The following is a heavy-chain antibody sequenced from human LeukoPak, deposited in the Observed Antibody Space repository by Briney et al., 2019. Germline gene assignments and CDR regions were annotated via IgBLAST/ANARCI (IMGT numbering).Heavy chain of an antibody. CDR2: ISYDGSNK. Sequence: PGGSLRLSCAASGFTFSTYGMHWVRQAPGKGLEWVTFISYDGSNKNYADSVKGRFTISRDNSKNTLYLEMNSLRVEDTAVYYCARGPYCSGGSCYYFDYWGQGTLVTVSS. D-gene: IGHD2-15*01. CDR3: ARGPYCSGGSCYYFDY. J-gene: IGHJ4*02. V-gene: IGHV3-30*02. CDR1: GFTFSTYG.